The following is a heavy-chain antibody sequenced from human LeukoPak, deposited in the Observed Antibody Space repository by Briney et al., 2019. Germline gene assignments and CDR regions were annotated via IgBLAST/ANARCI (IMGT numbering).Heavy chain of an antibody. D-gene: IGHD2-15*01. V-gene: IGHV3-74*03. J-gene: IGHJ2*01. Sequence: GGSLRLSCAASGFTFSSHWMHWVRQAPGKGQVWVSHINSHGSSTTYADSVKGRFTVSRDNAKNTLYLQVNSLRAEDTAVYYCARGLEYCSGGSCYWYFDLWGRGTLVTVSS. CDR3: ARGLEYCSGGSCYWYFDL. CDR1: GFTFSSHW. CDR2: INSHGSST.